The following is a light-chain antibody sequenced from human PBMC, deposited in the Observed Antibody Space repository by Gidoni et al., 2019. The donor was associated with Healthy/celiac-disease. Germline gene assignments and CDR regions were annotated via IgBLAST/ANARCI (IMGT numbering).Light chain of an antibody. CDR2: KAS. V-gene: IGKV1-5*03. Sequence: DSQMTQAPSTLSASVGDRVTITCRASQSISSWLAWYQQKPGKAPKLLIYKASSLESGVPSRFSGSGSGTEFTLTLSSLQPDDFATYYCQQYNSYSPWTFGQGTKVEIK. J-gene: IGKJ1*01. CDR1: QSISSW. CDR3: QQYNSYSPWT.